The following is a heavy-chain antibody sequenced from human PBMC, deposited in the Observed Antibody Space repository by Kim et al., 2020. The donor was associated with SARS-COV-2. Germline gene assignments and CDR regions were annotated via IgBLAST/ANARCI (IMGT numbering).Heavy chain of an antibody. CDR1: GFTFSDYY. CDR3: ARETYYDFWGGYHARNFDL. Sequence: GGSLRLSCAASGFTFSDYYMTWIRQAPGKGLEWVSYISGSGTTIYSADSVRGRFTISRDNAKNSLYLEMSSLRAEDTAVYYCARETYYDFWGGYHARNFDLWGRGTLVTVSS. J-gene: IGHJ2*01. CDR2: ISGSGTTI. D-gene: IGHD3-3*01. V-gene: IGHV3-11*01.